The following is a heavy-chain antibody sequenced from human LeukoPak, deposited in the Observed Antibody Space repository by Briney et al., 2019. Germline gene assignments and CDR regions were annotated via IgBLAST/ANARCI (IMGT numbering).Heavy chain of an antibody. D-gene: IGHD6-19*01. V-gene: IGHV4-34*01. CDR2: INHSGST. Sequence: PSETLSLTCAVYGGSFSGYYWSWIRQPPGKGLEWIGEINHSGSTNYNPSLKSRVTISVDTSKNQFSLKLSSVTAADTAVYYCAREVAVAGVDDWGQGTLVTVSS. J-gene: IGHJ4*02. CDR1: GGSFSGYY. CDR3: AREVAVAGVDD.